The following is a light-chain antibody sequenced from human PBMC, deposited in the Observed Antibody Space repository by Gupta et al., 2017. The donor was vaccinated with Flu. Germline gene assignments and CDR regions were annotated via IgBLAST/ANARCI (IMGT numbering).Light chain of an antibody. V-gene: IGKV1-39*01. CDR2: GAS. CDR3: QQTYCTPPIT. Sequence: SSLSASVGDRVTITCRASQSIGTDLNWFQQKPGKAPKLLIYGASSLLSGVPSRFSGSGSGTDFTLTISSLQPEDFATYYCQQTYCTPPITFGQGTRMDIK. CDR1: QSIGTD. J-gene: IGKJ5*01.